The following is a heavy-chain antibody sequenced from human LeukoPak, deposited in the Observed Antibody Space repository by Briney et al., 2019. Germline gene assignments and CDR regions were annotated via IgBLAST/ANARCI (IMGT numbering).Heavy chain of an antibody. D-gene: IGHD6-13*01. V-gene: IGHV3-48*02. Sequence: GGSLTLSCAASGFTFSNYWLTWVRQAPGRGREWVSYISGNGNNIYYADSVKGRFTISRDNAKNSLYLQMNSLRDEDTAVYYCAREEEGSSWYSDSFQHWGQGTLVTVSS. CDR3: AREEEGSSWYSDSFQH. J-gene: IGHJ1*01. CDR2: ISGNGNNI. CDR1: GFTFSNYW.